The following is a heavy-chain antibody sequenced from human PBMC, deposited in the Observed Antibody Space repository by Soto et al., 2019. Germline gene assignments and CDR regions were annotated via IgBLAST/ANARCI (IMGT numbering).Heavy chain of an antibody. CDR3: AKDSSSWYRDYYCGMDV. J-gene: IGHJ6*02. CDR1: GFNFSSYG. Sequence: QVQLVESGGGVVQPGRSLRVSCAASGFNFSSYGMHWVRQAPGKGLEWVAVISYDGSNKYYADSVKGRLTISRDNSKNTLYLQMNSLRAEDTAVYYCAKDSSSWYRDYYCGMDVWGQGTTVTVSS. D-gene: IGHD6-13*01. V-gene: IGHV3-30*18. CDR2: ISYDGSNK.